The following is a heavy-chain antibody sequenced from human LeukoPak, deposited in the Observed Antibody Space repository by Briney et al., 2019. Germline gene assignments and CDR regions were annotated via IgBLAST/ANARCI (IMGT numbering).Heavy chain of an antibody. CDR3: ARSIPYGTTWYGRSDY. D-gene: IGHD6-13*01. CDR1: GFPFSSYS. V-gene: IGHV3-7*03. Sequence: GGPLRLSCAASGFPFSSYSMTWVRQAPGKGLEWVANIKPDGTTKFYVDSVKGRFTIPRDNALNSLYLQVNSLRAEDTAIYYCARSIPYGTTWYGRSDYWGQGTLVTVSS. J-gene: IGHJ4*02. CDR2: IKPDGTTK.